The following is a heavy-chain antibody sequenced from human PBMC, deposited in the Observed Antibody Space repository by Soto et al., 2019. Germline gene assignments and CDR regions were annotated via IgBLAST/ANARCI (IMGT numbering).Heavy chain of an antibody. D-gene: IGHD2-8*02. CDR2: ISRDGGTK. CDR1: GFTVSTYG. CDR3: TGEVASGY. J-gene: IGHJ4*02. Sequence: QVQLVESGGGVVQPGRSLRLSCAVSGFTVSTYGMHWVRQAPGKGLEWVAVISRDGGTKFYADSVKGRFTISRDNSRNTLFLEMNSLRGYDMAVYYCTGEVASGYWGQRTLVTVSS. V-gene: IGHV3-30*03.